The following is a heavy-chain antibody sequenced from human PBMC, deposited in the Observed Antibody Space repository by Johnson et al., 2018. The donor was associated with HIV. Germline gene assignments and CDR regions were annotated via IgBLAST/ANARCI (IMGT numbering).Heavy chain of an antibody. CDR1: GFTFSSYA. Sequence: QVQLVESGGGVVQPGRSLRLSCAASGFTFSSYAMHWVRQAPGKGLEWVAVISYDGSNKYYADSVKGRFTISRDNSKNTLYLQMKSLSVEDTAVYSCARPSSIASLYDEFDIWGQGTMVTVSS. CDR2: ISYDGSNK. D-gene: IGHD6-6*01. CDR3: ARPSSIASLYDEFDI. J-gene: IGHJ3*02. V-gene: IGHV3-30-3*01.